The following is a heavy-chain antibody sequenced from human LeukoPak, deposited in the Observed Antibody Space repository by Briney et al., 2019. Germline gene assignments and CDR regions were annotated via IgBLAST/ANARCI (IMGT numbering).Heavy chain of an antibody. CDR2: IIPILGTA. J-gene: IGHJ4*02. CDR1: GGTFSSYA. Sequence: ASVKVSCKASGGTFSSYAISWVRQAPGQGLEWMGRIIPILGTANYAQKFQGRVTITTDESTSTAYMELSSLRSEDTAVYYCVRGYYYVSSGYYYFDYWGQGTLVTVSS. D-gene: IGHD3-22*01. V-gene: IGHV1-69*05. CDR3: VRGYYYVSSGYYYFDY.